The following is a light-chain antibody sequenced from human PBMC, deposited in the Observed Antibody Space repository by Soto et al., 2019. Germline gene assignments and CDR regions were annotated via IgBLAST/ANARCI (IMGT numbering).Light chain of an antibody. Sequence: QSALTQPASVSLSPGQSITIYCTGTSSNVGSYKLVSWYQQHPGKAPKLMIFQVNKRPSGVSNRLSGSKSGNTASLTISGVKVEDEADYYCWSSGGCPAYVFGNGTKF. V-gene: IGLV2-23*02. CDR2: QVN. CDR1: SSNVGSYKL. CDR3: WSSGGCPAYV. J-gene: IGLJ1*01.